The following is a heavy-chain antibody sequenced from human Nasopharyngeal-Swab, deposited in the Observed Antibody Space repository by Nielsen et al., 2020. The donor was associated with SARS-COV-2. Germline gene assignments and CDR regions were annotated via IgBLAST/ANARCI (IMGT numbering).Heavy chain of an antibody. CDR2: IEPRDSYS. D-gene: IGHD5-18*01. V-gene: IGHV5-10-1*01. Sequence: VRQMPGKGMEWMGRIEPRDSYSNYSPCFQGHVTNSPDKSISTEYLQCSSLKASDTAMYYCARSDPAMRVGHWGQGTLVTVSS. J-gene: IGHJ5*02. CDR3: ARSDPAMRVGH.